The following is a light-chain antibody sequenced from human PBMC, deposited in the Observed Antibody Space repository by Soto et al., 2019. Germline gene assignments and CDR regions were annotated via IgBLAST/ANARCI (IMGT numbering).Light chain of an antibody. CDR3: QHYGSSPIT. CDR1: QSVSSR. Sequence: EIVLTQSPGTLSLSPGERATLSCRASQSVSSRLAWYQQKPGQAPRLLISGASSRATGIPDRFSGSGSATDFTLTISRLEPEDFALYYCQHYGSSPITFGQGTKVDIK. V-gene: IGKV3-20*01. CDR2: GAS. J-gene: IGKJ1*01.